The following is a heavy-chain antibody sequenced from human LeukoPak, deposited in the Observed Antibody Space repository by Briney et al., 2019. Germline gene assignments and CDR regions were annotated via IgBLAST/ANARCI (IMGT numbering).Heavy chain of an antibody. CDR3: ARRGYSSSSPHSYGY. CDR2: IYHSGST. J-gene: IGHJ4*02. CDR1: GYSISSGYY. Sequence: SETLSLTCTVSGYSISSGYYWGWIRQPPGKGLEWIGSIYHSGSTYYNPSLKSRVTISVDTSKNQFSLKLSSVTAADTAVYYCARRGYSSSSPHSYGYWGQGTLVTVSS. D-gene: IGHD6-6*01. V-gene: IGHV4-38-2*02.